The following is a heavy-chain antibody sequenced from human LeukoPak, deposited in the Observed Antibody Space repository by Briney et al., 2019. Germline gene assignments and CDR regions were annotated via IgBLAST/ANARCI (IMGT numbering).Heavy chain of an antibody. J-gene: IGHJ4*02. Sequence: PSETLSLTCTVSGDFITAYYWSWIRQPAGKGLEWIGRIYTSGSTNYNPSLKSRVTISVDTSKNQFSLKLSSVTAADTAIYYCARVSGFGDPFDYWGQGTLVTVSS. CDR3: ARVSGFGDPFDY. CDR1: GDFITAYY. D-gene: IGHD3-10*01. CDR2: IYTSGST. V-gene: IGHV4-4*07.